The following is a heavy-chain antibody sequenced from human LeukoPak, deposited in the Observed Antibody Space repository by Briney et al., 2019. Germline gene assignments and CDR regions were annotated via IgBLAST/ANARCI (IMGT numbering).Heavy chain of an antibody. V-gene: IGHV3-21*01. J-gene: IGHJ6*02. Sequence: GGSLRPSCAASGFTFSSYSTNWVRQAPGKGLEWVSSISSSSSYIYYADSVKGRLTISRDNAKNSLYLQMNSLRAEDTAVYYCARRDFGVVIIRYYYGMDVWGQGTTVTVSS. CDR1: GFTFSSYS. D-gene: IGHD3-3*01. CDR2: ISSSSSYI. CDR3: ARRDFGVVIIRYYYGMDV.